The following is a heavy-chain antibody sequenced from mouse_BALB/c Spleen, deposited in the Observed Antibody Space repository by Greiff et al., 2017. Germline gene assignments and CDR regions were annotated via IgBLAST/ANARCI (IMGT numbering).Heavy chain of an antibody. CDR3: ARGYYYGSGYFDV. D-gene: IGHD1-1*01. Sequence: EVNLVESGGGLVQPGGSRKLSCAASGFTFSDYGMAWVRQAPGKGPEWVAFISNLAYSIYYADTVTGRFTISRENAKNTLYLEMSSLRSEDTAMYYCARGYYYGSGYFDVWGAGTTVTVSS. CDR1: GFTFSDYG. CDR2: ISNLAYSI. V-gene: IGHV5-15*02. J-gene: IGHJ1*01.